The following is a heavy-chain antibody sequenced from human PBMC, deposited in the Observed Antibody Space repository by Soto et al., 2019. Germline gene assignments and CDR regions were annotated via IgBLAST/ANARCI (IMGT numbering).Heavy chain of an antibody. CDR2: IYHSGST. CDR3: ARGTAMVSSFDY. CDR1: SGSISSSNW. J-gene: IGHJ4*02. D-gene: IGHD5-18*01. V-gene: IGHV4-4*02. Sequence: QVQLQESGPGLVKPSGTLSLTCAVSSGSISSSNWWSWVRQPPGKGLEWIGEIYHSGSTNYNPSLKIRVTISVDKSKSQFSLKLSSVTAADTAVYYCARGTAMVSSFDYWGQGTLVTVSS.